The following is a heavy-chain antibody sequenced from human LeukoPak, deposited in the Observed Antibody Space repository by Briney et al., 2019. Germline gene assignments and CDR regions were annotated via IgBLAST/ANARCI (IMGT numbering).Heavy chain of an antibody. V-gene: IGHV4-59*01. Sequence: PSETLSLTCTVSGGSISNYFWSWIRQAPGKGLEYIGFIYYSGNTNYNPSFKSRVTISVDTSKKQFSPKLSSVTAADTAVYYCARDLAYRSSLRGTFDIWGQGTKVTVSS. J-gene: IGHJ3*02. CDR3: ARDLAYRSSLRGTFDI. D-gene: IGHD6-19*01. CDR1: GGSISNYF. CDR2: IYYSGNT.